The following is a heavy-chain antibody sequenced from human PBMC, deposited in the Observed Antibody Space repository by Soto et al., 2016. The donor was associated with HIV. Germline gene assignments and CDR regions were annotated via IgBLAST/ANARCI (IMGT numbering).Heavy chain of an antibody. D-gene: IGHD3-10*01. CDR2: ISAYNGNT. J-gene: IGHJ4*02. CDR1: GYTFSRYG. V-gene: IGHV1-18*01. Sequence: QVQLVQSGAEVKKPGASVKVSCKASGYTFSRYGISWVRQAPGQGLEWMGWISAYNGNTNYAHKFQGRVTMTKDTSTSTAYMELRSLRSDDTAVYYCARDRRDILLSFGEVFDYWGQGTLVTVSS. CDR3: ARDRRDILLSFGEVFDY.